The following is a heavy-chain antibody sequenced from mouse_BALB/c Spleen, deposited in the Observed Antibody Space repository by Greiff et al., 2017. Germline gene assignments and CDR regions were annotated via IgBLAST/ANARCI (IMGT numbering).Heavy chain of an antibody. CDR3: ARSYLGYYFDY. V-gene: IGHV5-17*02. D-gene: IGHD2-10*01. CDR2: ISSGSSTI. Sequence: EVHLVESGGGLVQPGGSRKLSCAASGFTFSSFGMHWVRQAPEKGLEWVAYISSGSSTIYYADTVKGRFTISRDNPKNTLFLQMTSLRSEDTAMYYCARSYLGYYFDYWGQGTTLTVSS. J-gene: IGHJ2*01. CDR1: GFTFSSFG.